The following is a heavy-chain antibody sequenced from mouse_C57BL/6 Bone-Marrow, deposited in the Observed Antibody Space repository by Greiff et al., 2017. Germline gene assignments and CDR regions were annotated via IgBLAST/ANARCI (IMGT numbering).Heavy chain of an antibody. CDR3: ARSPGTGPYCDY. CDR1: GYSFSDYN. V-gene: IGHV1-39*01. J-gene: IGHJ2*03. Sequence: VQLQLSGPELVKPGASVKISCKASGYSFSDYNMNWVKQSNGKSLEWIGVINPNYGTTSYNQKFKCKAPLTVDQSSSTAYMHFNSLTTENSAVYYCARSPGTGPYCDYWGRGTSPTVST. D-gene: IGHD4-1*01. CDR2: INPNYGTT.